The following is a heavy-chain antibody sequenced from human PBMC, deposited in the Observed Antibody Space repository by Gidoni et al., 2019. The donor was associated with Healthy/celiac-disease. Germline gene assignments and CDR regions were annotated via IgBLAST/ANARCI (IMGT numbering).Heavy chain of an antibody. V-gene: IGHV4-39*02. D-gene: IGHD5-18*01. J-gene: IGHJ1*01. CDR1: GGSISSSSYY. Sequence: QLQLQESGPGLVKPSETLSLTCTVSGGSISSSSYYWGWIRQPPGKGLEWIGILYYSGSTYYNPSLKSRVTISVDTAKNQFSLKLSSVTAADTAVYYCAREPRGGYSYGRLPALLPPQHWGQGTLVTVSS. CDR3: AREPRGGYSYGRLPALLPPQH. CDR2: LYYSGST.